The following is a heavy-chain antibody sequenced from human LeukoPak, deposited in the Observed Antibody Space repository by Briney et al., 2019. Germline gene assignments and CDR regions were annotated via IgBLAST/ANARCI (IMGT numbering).Heavy chain of an antibody. CDR1: GFTVSRNY. V-gene: IGHV3-66*02. CDR2: IYSGGTT. CDR3: ARDPDYDIADY. D-gene: IGHD3-9*01. Sequence: PGGSLRLSCAASGFTVSRNYMSWVRQAPGKGLEWVSVIYSGGTTYYADSVKGRFTISRDNSKNTLYLQMNSLRAEDTAVYYCARDPDYDIADYWGQGTLVTVSS. J-gene: IGHJ4*02.